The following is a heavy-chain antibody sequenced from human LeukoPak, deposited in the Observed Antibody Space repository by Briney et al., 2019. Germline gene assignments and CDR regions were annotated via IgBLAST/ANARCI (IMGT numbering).Heavy chain of an antibody. Sequence: KTSETLSLTCTVSGGSISSGDYYWSWIRQPPGKGLEWIGYIYYSGSTYYNPSLKSRVTISVDTSKNQFSLKLSSVTAAGTAVYYCAREGPPVHYYYYMDVWGKGTTVTVSS. CDR2: IYYSGST. CDR3: AREGPPVHYYYYMDV. J-gene: IGHJ6*03. V-gene: IGHV4-30-4*08. CDR1: GGSISSGDYY.